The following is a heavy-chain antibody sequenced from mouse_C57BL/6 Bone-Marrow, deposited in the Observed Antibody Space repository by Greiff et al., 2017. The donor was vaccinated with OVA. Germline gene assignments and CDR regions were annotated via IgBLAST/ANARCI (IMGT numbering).Heavy chain of an antibody. CDR2: IYPSDSET. Sequence: VQLQQSGAELVRPGSSVKLSCKASGYTFTSYWMDWVKQRPGQGLEWIGNIYPSDSETHYNQKFKDKATLTVDKSSSTAYMQLSSLTSEDTAVYYCARWGDWYFDVWGTGTTVTVSS. CDR3: ARWGDWYFDV. V-gene: IGHV1-61*01. CDR1: GYTFTSYW. J-gene: IGHJ1*03.